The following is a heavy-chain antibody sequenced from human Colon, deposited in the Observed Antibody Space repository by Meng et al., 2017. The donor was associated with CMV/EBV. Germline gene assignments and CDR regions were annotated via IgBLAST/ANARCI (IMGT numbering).Heavy chain of an antibody. CDR2: INTDGSTT. J-gene: IGHJ4*02. CDR1: GFTFSSKW. CDR3: ASRDY. V-gene: IGHV3-74*01. Sequence: EVQRLESGGGLVQPGGSLRLSCVASGFTFSSKWMHWVRQGPGKGLVWVSRINTDGSTTYYADSVKGRFTISRDNAKNTLYLQMNSLRAEDTAVYYCASRDYWGQGTLVTVSS.